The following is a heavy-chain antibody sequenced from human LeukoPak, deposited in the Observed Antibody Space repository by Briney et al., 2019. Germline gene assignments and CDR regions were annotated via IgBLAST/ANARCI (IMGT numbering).Heavy chain of an antibody. V-gene: IGHV3-7*01. J-gene: IGHJ3*02. CDR2: INQEGSEN. Sequence: PGGSLRLSCAASGFTFSSHWISWVRQAPGKGLEWVANINQEGSENYYVYSVMGRFNVSRDNAKNSLYLQVNSLRAEDTAVYFCARDSEHSSSFAFDIWGQGTMVAVSS. D-gene: IGHD6-13*01. CDR3: ARDSEHSSSFAFDI. CDR1: GFTFSSHW.